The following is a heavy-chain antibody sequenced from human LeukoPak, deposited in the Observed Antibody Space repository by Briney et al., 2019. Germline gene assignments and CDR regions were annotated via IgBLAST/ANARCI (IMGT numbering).Heavy chain of an antibody. CDR2: INPNSGGT. V-gene: IGHV1-2*02. Sequence: ASVKVSCTASGYTFTDYYMHWVRQAPGQGLEWMGWINPNSGGTNYTQKFQGRVTMTRDTSISTAYMELRSLRSDDTAIYYCARGGSGSSTWFDLWGQGTLVTVSS. CDR1: GYTFTDYY. J-gene: IGHJ5*02. D-gene: IGHD2-15*01. CDR3: ARGGSGSSTWFDL.